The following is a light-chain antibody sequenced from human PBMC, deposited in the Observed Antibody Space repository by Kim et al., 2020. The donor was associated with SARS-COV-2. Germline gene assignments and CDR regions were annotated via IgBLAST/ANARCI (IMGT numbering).Light chain of an antibody. CDR3: QQDGSSPT. V-gene: IGKV3-20*01. CDR1: QSVSSSY. J-gene: IGKJ1*01. CDR2: GAA. Sequence: LPPGETATLACRARQSVSSSYSGCYQQMPGQAPRPLIYGAASRAAGIPDRFGGGGSETDFSPTISRRLTEDLAVYYCQQDGSSPTFGQGTKVDIK.